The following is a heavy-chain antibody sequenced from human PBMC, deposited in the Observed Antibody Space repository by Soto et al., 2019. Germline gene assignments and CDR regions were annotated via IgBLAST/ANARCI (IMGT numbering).Heavy chain of an antibody. V-gene: IGHV4-31*03. J-gene: IGHJ6*02. CDR3: ARDPGRSSSSGTYYSGMDV. Sequence: SETLSLTCTVSGGSISSGGSYWSWIRQHSGKGLEWIGYMDNSGNTYYNPSLKGRVTISLGTSKSQFSLELTSVTAADTAVYFCARDPGRSSSSGTYYSGMDVWGQGTTVTVLL. D-gene: IGHD6-6*01. CDR1: GGSISSGGSY. CDR2: MDNSGNT.